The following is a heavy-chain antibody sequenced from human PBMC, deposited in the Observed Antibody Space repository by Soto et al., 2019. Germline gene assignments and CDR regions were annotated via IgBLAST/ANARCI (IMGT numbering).Heavy chain of an antibody. V-gene: IGHV4-34*01. J-gene: IGHJ4*02. CDR3: ARGLTQDFWSGYYTGRKSGFDY. CDR1: GGSFSGYY. CDR2: INHSGST. D-gene: IGHD3-3*01. Sequence: SETLSLTCAVYGGSFSGYYWSWIRQPPGKGLEWIGEINHSGSTNYNPSLKSRVTISVDTSKNQFSLKLSSVTAADTAVYYCARGLTQDFWSGYYTGRKSGFDYWGQGTLVTVPQ.